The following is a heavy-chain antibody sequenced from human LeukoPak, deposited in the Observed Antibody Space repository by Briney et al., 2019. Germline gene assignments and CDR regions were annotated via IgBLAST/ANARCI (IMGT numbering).Heavy chain of an antibody. CDR3: ANTKWGYFDY. V-gene: IGHV3-30*02. D-gene: IGHD7-27*01. Sequence: SGGSLRLSCAASGFTLSSYGMHWVRQAPGKGLEWVAFIRYDGSNKYYADSVKGRFTISRDNSKNTLYLQMNSLRAEDTAVYYCANTKWGYFDYWGQGTLVTVSS. CDR2: IRYDGSNK. CDR1: GFTLSSYG. J-gene: IGHJ4*02.